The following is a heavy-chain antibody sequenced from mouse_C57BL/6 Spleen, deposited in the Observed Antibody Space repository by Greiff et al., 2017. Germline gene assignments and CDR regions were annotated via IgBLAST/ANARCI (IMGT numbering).Heavy chain of an antibody. CDR2: ISSGGDYF. CDR1: GFTFSSYA. Sequence: EVQRVESGEGLVKPGGSLTLSCAASGFTFSSYAMSWVRQTPEKRLEWVAYISSGGDYFYYADTVKGRFTISRDNARNTLYLQMSSLKSEDTAMYYCTRDGYYKENAMDYWGQGTSVTVSS. CDR3: TRDGYYKENAMDY. D-gene: IGHD2-3*01. V-gene: IGHV5-9-1*02. J-gene: IGHJ4*01.